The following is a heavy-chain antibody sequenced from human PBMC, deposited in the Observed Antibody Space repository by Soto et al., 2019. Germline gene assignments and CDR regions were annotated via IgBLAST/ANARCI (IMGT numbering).Heavy chain of an antibody. CDR1: GFTFISYG. J-gene: IGHJ6*02. Sequence: PWGSLRLSCAASGFTFISYGMHFGRHSPVKWLEWVAVISYDGSNKYYADSVKGRFTISRDNSKNTLYLQMNSLRAEDTAVYYCAKGGTGYSSGSRYYYYYYGMDVWGQGTTVTVSS. CDR2: ISYDGSNK. V-gene: IGHV3-30*18. CDR3: AKGGTGYSSGSRYYYYYYGMDV. D-gene: IGHD6-19*01.